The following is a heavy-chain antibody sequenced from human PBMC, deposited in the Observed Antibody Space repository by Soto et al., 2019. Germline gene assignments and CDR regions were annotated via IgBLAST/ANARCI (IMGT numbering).Heavy chain of an antibody. J-gene: IGHJ6*02. V-gene: IGHV1-18*04. CDR3: ARVKAGEGYYYYYGMDV. D-gene: IGHD7-27*01. CDR2: ISAYNGNT. CDR1: GYTFTSYG. Sequence: ASVKVSCKASGYTFTSYGISWVRQAPGQGLEWMGWISAYNGNTNYAQKLQGRVTMTTDTSTSTAYMELRGLRSDDTAVYYCARVKAGEGYYYYYGMDVWGQGTTVTVSS.